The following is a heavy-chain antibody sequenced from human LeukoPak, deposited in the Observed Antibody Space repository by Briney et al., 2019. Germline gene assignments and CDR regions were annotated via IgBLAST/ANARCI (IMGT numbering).Heavy chain of an antibody. D-gene: IGHD2-2*01. CDR3: AKVEEYCSSTSCHDY. V-gene: IGHV3-30*02. CDR1: GFTFSSYG. J-gene: IGHJ4*02. CDR2: IRYDGSNK. Sequence: GGSLRLSCAASGFTFSSYGMHWVRQAPGKGLEWVAFIRYDGSNKYYADSVKGRFTISRDNSKNTLYLQMNCLRAEDTAVYYCAKVEEYCSSTSCHDYWGQGTLVTVSS.